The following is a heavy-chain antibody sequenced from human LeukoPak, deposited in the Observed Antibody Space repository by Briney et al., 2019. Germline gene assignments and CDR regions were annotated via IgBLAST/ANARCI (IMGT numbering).Heavy chain of an antibody. CDR2: INHSAGT. J-gene: IGHJ4*02. V-gene: IGHV4-34*01. Sequence: SETLSLTCAVYGGSFSGYYWSWLRQPPGKGLEWIGEINHSAGTKHNPSLKSRVTISLDTSKNQFSLKLSSVTAADTAVYYCARAWYYDSSGYIDYWGQGTLVTVSS. CDR1: GGSFSGYY. D-gene: IGHD3-22*01. CDR3: ARAWYYDSSGYIDY.